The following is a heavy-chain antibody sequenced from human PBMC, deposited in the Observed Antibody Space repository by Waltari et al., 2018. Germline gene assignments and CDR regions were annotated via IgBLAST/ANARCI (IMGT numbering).Heavy chain of an antibody. Sequence: QVQLVQSGAEVKKPGASVKVSCKASCYIFTGYYIHWVRQAPGQGLEWMGWINPKSGGKKYAKKFQGRVTMTRDTSISTAHMELNSLRSDDTAVFFCAREGVDYGDHKGVWGLDVWGQGTTVSVS. CDR1: CYIFTGYY. CDR3: AREGVDYGDHKGVWGLDV. D-gene: IGHD4-17*01. CDR2: INPKSGGK. V-gene: IGHV1-2*02. J-gene: IGHJ6*02.